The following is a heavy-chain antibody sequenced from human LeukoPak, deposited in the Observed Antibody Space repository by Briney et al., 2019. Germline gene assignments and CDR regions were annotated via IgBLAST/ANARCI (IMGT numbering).Heavy chain of an antibody. J-gene: IGHJ4*02. CDR2: ISDSGNT. CDR3: AKAPVTTCRGAYCYPFDY. Sequence: GGSLRLSCAASGFTLSSYAMSWVRQAPGKGLEWVSAISDSGNTYHADPVKGRFTISRDSSKNTLFLQMNRLRPEDAAVYYCAKAPVTTCRGAYCYPFDYWGQGTLVTVSS. CDR1: GFTLSSYA. D-gene: IGHD2-21*01. V-gene: IGHV3-23*01.